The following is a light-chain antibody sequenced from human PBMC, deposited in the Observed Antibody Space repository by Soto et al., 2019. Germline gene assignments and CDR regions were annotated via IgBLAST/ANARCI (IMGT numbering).Light chain of an antibody. CDR2: EVS. V-gene: IGLV2-14*01. J-gene: IGLJ1*01. CDR3: SSYTASGTLPYV. CDR1: SSDVGDYDY. Sequence: QSALTQPASVSGSPGQSITISCTGTSSDVGDYDYVSWYQQHPGKAPKLMIYEVSNRPSGVSNRFSGSKSGNTASLTIAGLQTEDAADYYCSSYTASGTLPYVFGTGTKVTVL.